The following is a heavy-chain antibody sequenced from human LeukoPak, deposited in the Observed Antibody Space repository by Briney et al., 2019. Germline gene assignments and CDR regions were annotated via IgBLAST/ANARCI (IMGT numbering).Heavy chain of an antibody. Sequence: SETLSLTCTVSGGSISTYYWSWIRQSPGKGLEWIGYIYYSGSTNYNPSLKSRVTISVDTSKNQFSLKLTSVTAADTAVYYCARRRGGQFDWLLYVGEAFNIWGQGTMVTVSS. V-gene: IGHV4-59*01. D-gene: IGHD3-9*01. CDR1: GGSISTYY. CDR3: ARRRGGQFDWLLYVGEAFNI. J-gene: IGHJ3*02. CDR2: IYYSGST.